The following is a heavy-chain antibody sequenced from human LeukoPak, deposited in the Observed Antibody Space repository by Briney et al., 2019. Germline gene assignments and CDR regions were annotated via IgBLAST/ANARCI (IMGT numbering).Heavy chain of an antibody. CDR1: GGSISSYY. Sequence: SETLSLTCTVSGGSISSYYWSWIRQPPGKGLEWIGYIYYSGNTNYNPSLKSRVTISVDTSKNQFSLKLSSVTAADTAVYYCARDRSYCGGDCYNWFDPWGQGTLVTVSS. CDR3: ARDRSYCGGDCYNWFDP. D-gene: IGHD2-21*02. CDR2: IYYSGNT. V-gene: IGHV4-59*01. J-gene: IGHJ5*02.